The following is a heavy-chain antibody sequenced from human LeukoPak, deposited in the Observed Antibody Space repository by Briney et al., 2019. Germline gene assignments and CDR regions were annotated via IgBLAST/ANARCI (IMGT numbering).Heavy chain of an antibody. D-gene: IGHD1-1*01. V-gene: IGHV3-30-3*01. CDR2: ISYDGSNK. CDR3: ARGTTGSPPFAFDI. J-gene: IGHJ3*02. CDR1: GFTFSSYA. Sequence: GGSLRLSCAASGFTFSSYAMHWVRQAPGKGLEWVAVISYDGSNKYYADSVKGRFTISRDNSKNTLYLQMNSLRAEDTAVYYCARGTTGSPPFAFDIWGQGTMVTVSS.